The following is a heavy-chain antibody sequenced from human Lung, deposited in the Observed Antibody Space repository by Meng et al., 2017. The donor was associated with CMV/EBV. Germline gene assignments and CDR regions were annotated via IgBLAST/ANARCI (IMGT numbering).Heavy chain of an antibody. Sequence: GSLRLFCAVYGGSFSGYFWSWIRQPPGKGLEWIGEINHSGSTNYNPSLKSRVTISVDTSKNQFFLKLSSVTAADTAVYYCARGTVTSRVIVPPFAIKIVYGMDVWGQGTTVTVSS. CDR3: ARGTVTSRVIVPPFAIKIVYGMDV. J-gene: IGHJ6*02. D-gene: IGHD2-2*01. V-gene: IGHV4-34*01. CDR2: INHSGST. CDR1: GGSFSGYF.